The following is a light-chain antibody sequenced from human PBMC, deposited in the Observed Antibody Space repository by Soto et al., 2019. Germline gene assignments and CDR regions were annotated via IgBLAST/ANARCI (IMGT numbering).Light chain of an antibody. Sequence: DIQMTQSPSSVSASVGDRVTITCRASQGITSWLAWYQQKPGKAPKLLIYAASSLQRGVPSRFSGGGYGTYFTITIPSLQPEDFATYYCQQSNSCPLTFGGGTMGEIK. CDR2: AAS. CDR3: QQSNSCPLT. J-gene: IGKJ4*01. V-gene: IGKV1-12*01. CDR1: QGITSW.